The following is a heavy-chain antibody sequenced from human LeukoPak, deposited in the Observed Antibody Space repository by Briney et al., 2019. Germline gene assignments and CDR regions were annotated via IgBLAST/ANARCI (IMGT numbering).Heavy chain of an antibody. CDR3: ARAGDRYGMDV. CDR1: GYSFVGYG. Sequence: RASVKVSCKASGYSFVGYGITWVRQAPGQGLEWMGWFNPENGNTNYAQKVQGRVTMTRDTSISTAYMELSRLRSDDTAVYYCARAGDRYGMDVWGQGTTVTVSS. CDR2: FNPENGNT. J-gene: IGHJ6*02. V-gene: IGHV1-18*01. D-gene: IGHD7-27*01.